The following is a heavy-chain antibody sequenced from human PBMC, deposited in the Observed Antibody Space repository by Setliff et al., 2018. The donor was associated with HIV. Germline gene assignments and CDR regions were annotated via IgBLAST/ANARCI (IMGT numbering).Heavy chain of an antibody. CDR1: GGSISSNW. V-gene: IGHV4-4*02. Sequence: SETLSLTCAVSGGSISSNWWSWVRQSPGKGLEWIGEIYHSGTTYYNPSLKSRITISVDKSKSQFSLKLNSVTAADTAVYYCGGNGYYSIDYWGQGTLVTVSS. CDR2: IYHSGTT. D-gene: IGHD3-22*01. CDR3: GGNGYYSIDY. J-gene: IGHJ4*02.